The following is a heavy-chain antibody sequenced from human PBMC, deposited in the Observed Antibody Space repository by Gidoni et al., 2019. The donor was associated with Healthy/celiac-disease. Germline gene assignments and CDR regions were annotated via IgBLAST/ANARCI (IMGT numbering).Heavy chain of an antibody. J-gene: IGHJ4*02. CDR3: ASLRTGPEDY. Sequence: NPSLKSRVTISVDTSKNQFSLKLSSVTAADTAVYYCASLRTGPEDYWGQGTLVTVSS. V-gene: IGHV4-34*01. D-gene: IGHD5-12*01.